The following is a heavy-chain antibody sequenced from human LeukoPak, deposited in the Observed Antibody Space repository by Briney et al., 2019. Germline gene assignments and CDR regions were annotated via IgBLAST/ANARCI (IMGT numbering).Heavy chain of an antibody. V-gene: IGHV3-66*04. J-gene: IGHJ5*02. CDR1: GFTVSSNY. D-gene: IGHD3-9*01. CDR2: IYSGGST. Sequence: GGSLRLSCAASGFTVSSNYMSWVRQAPGKGLEWVSVIYSGGSTYYADSVKGRFTISRDNSKNTLYLQMNSLRAEDTAVYYCARRSIIRFKWYYDILTGYPPYNWFDPWGQGTLVTVSS. CDR3: ARRSIIRFKWYYDILTGYPPYNWFDP.